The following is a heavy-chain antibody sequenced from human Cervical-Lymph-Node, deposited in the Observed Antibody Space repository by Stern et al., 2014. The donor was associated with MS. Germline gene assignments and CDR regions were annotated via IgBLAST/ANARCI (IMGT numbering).Heavy chain of an antibody. CDR2: LFADDEK. J-gene: IGHJ3*02. CDR3: ARMMQHLAGDAFDI. D-gene: IGHD6-13*01. V-gene: IGHV2-26*01. Sequence: QVTLKESGPVLVKPTETLTLTCTVSGFSLSNARMGVSWIRQPPGKALEWLAHLFADDEKTYSTSLKGRLTISKDTSKSQVVLTMTHMDPVDTATYYCARMMQHLAGDAFDIWGQGTVVTVSS. CDR1: GFSLSNARMG.